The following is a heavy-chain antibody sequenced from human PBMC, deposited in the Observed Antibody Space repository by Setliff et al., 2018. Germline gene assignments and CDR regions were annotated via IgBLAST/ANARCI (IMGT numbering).Heavy chain of an antibody. CDR3: ARDTRDKFDSSGYYLSFDS. J-gene: IGHJ4*02. V-gene: IGHV1-69*13. CDR2: IIPVFRTA. CDR1: GGTFRSDG. Sequence: SVKVSCKASGGTFRSDGFNWVRQAPGQGLEWMGRIIPVFRTADYAPILQGRVTISADESTTTAYMELSSLKSDDTAVYYCARDTRDKFDSSGYYLSFDSWGQGTLVTVS. D-gene: IGHD3-22*01.